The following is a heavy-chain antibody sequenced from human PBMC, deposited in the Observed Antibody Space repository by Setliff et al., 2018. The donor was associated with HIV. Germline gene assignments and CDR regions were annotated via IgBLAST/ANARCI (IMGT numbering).Heavy chain of an antibody. CDR1: GFTLSSSW. V-gene: IGHV3-7*01. CDR3: ATRRGGGRHYFDY. CDR2: IKQDGSEK. J-gene: IGHJ4*02. D-gene: IGHD3-16*01. Sequence: GGSLRLSCAVSGFTLSSSWMSWVRQAPGKGLEWVATIKQDGSEKYYVDSVKGRFTISRDNGKNSLSLQMNSLRAEDTAVYYCATRRGGGRHYFDYWGQGSLVTVSS.